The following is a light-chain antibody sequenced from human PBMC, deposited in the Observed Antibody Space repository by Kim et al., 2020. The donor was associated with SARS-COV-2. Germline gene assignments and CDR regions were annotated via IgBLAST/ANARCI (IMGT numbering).Light chain of an antibody. J-gene: IGKJ2*01. CDR2: SAS. Sequence: SVGYTVTITCRASQGIRNDLGWYQQKPGKAPKLLIYSASSLQSGVPSRFSGSGSGTDFTLTISSLQPEDFATYYCLQDYNYPYTFGQGTKLEIK. CDR3: LQDYNYPYT. V-gene: IGKV1-6*01. CDR1: QGIRND.